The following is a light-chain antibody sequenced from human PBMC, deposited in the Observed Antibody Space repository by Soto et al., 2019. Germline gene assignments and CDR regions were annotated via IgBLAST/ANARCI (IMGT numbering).Light chain of an antibody. CDR3: QKYDSSPRT. V-gene: IGKV3-20*01. CDR2: GAS. Sequence: EIVLTQSPGTLSLSPGEIATLSCRASQSVSSRSLAWYQQKPGQAPRLLISGASSRAADIPDRISGSGSGPDFTLTINRLEPEDFAVYYCQKYDSSPRTFGQGTKVEIK. J-gene: IGKJ1*01. CDR1: QSVSSRS.